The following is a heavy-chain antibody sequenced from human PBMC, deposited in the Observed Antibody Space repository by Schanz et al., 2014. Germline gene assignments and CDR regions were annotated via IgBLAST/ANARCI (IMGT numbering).Heavy chain of an antibody. V-gene: IGHV1-2*05. CDR3: ERDWGQGYFGSGEH. CDR2: FNPGDGGA. J-gene: IGHJ4*02. CDR1: GFIFTGYF. Sequence: QVQLVQSGAEVKKPGDSVTVSCKVSGFIFTGYFIHWIRQAPGQGLEWMGRFNPGDGGANFAEKSQARNGMITDTYNKTYDTELPRMNSHGTDVYDCERDWGQGYFGSGEHWGQGTLVTVSS. D-gene: IGHD3-10*01.